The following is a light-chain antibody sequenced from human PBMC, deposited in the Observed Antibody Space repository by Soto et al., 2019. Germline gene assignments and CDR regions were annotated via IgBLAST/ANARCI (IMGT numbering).Light chain of an antibody. J-gene: IGKJ3*01. Sequence: DIQMTQSPSSLSASVGDRVTIACRASQTISNCLNWYHQKPGKAPELLIFAASRLQSGVPSRFSGSGSGTDFTLTISSLQPEDFATYYCQQSYSAPFTFGPGTKVDI. CDR3: QQSYSAPFT. CDR2: AAS. V-gene: IGKV1-39*01. CDR1: QTISNC.